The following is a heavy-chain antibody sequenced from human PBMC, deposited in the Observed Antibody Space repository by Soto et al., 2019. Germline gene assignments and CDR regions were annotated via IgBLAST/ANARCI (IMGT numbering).Heavy chain of an antibody. Sequence: EVQLVESGGGLVQPGRSLRLSCAASGFTFDDYAMHWVRQAPGKGLEWVSGISWNSGSIGYADSVKGRFTISRDNAKKCLYLKLDRLTDEETDMYYCANVIGCNTGGCYKNCFDLWGKGRMVSV. CDR3: ANVIGCNTGGCYKNCFDL. CDR2: ISWNSGSI. V-gene: IGHV3-9*01. J-gene: IGHJ3*01. CDR1: GFTFDDYA. D-gene: IGHD2-8*01.